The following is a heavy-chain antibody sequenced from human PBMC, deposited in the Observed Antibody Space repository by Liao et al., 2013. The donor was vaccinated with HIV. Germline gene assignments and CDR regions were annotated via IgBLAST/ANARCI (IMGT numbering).Heavy chain of an antibody. CDR3: ARDYLVLTGYKRWFDP. D-gene: IGHD1-1*01. CDR2: IYSGGST. CDR1: GGSISTYS. V-gene: IGHV4-4*07. J-gene: IGHJ5*02. Sequence: QVQLQESGPGLVKPSETLSLTCTVSGGSISTYSWSWIRQPAGRGLEWIGRIYSGGSTNYNPSLKSRVTMSVDTSKNQFSLNLTSVTAADTAVYYCARDYLVLTGYKRWFDPWGRGNPGHRLL.